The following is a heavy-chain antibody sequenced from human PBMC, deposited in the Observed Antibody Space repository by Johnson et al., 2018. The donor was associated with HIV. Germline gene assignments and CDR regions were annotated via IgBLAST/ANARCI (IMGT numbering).Heavy chain of an antibody. D-gene: IGHD6-6*01. CDR3: ARDGRGEQLVDQGDAFDI. CDR2: IWYDGSNK. V-gene: IGHV3-33*01. CDR1: GFTFNSYG. Sequence: QVHLVESGGGVVQPGRSLRLSCAASGFTFNSYGMHWVRQAPGKGLEWVAVIWYDGSNKYYADSVKGRFTISRDNSKNTLYLQMNSLRAEDTALYFCARDGRGEQLVDQGDAFDIWGQGTMVTVSS. J-gene: IGHJ3*02.